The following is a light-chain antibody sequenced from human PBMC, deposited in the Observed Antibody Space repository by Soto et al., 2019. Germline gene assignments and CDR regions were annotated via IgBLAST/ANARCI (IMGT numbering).Light chain of an antibody. V-gene: IGKV3-11*01. Sequence: EIVLTQSPATLSLSPGERATRACRASQSVSSFLAWYQQKPGQAPRLLIYDASNRATGIPARFSGSGSGTDFTLTISSLEPEDFAVYYCHQRNNWPITFGQGTRLEIK. CDR1: QSVSSF. CDR2: DAS. J-gene: IGKJ5*01. CDR3: HQRNNWPIT.